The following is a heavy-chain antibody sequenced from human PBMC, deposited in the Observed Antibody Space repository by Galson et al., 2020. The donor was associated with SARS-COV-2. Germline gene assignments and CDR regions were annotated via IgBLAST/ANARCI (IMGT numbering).Heavy chain of an antibody. CDR1: GYTFTTNW. CDR2: IDPRDSDA. J-gene: IGHJ6*02. CDR3: ARHGSSHYDNRSYLYYFFGMDV. D-gene: IGHD3-22*01. Sequence: GESMKISCKGFGYTFTTNWIAWVRQRPGKGLEWMGIIDPRDSDARYSPSFKDQVIISVDRSINTAYLQWSSLKASDTAMYYCARHGSSHYDNRSYLYYFFGMDVWGQGTTVTVSS. V-gene: IGHV5-51*01.